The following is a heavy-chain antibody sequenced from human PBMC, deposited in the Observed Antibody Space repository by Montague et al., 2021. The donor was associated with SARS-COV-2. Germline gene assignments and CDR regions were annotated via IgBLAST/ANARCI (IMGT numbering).Heavy chain of an antibody. CDR3: GRGVVAATPVVDY. CDR2: IYASGGT. Sequence: SETLSLTCAVNSSSFLPYYWNWIRQPAGKGLEWIGRIYASGGTNYNPSLKSRVTMSVDTSKNQFSLKLNSVTAADTAVYYCGRGVVAATPVVDYWGRGTLVTVSS. CDR1: SSSFLPYY. D-gene: IGHD2-15*01. J-gene: IGHJ4*02. V-gene: IGHV4-59*10.